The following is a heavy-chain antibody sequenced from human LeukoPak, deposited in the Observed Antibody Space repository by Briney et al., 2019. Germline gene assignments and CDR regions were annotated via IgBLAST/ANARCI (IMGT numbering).Heavy chain of an antibody. CDR1: GFTVSSNY. CDR3: ARDEYSGSYYGDY. Sequence: GGSLRLSCAASGFTVSSNYMSWVRQAPGKGLEWVSVIYSGGSTYYADSVKGRFTISRDNSKNTLYLQMNSLRAEDTAVYYCARDEYSGSYYGDYWGQGTLVTVSS. J-gene: IGHJ4*02. V-gene: IGHV3-53*01. D-gene: IGHD1-26*01. CDR2: IYSGGST.